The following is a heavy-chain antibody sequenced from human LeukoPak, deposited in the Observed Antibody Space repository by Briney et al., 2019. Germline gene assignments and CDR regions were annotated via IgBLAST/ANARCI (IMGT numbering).Heavy chain of an antibody. CDR2: IRYDGSNK. J-gene: IGHJ4*02. CDR3: AREYCSGGSCYSGFLPVY. Sequence: PGGSLRLSCAASGFTFSSYGMHWVRQAPGRGLEWVAVIRYDGSNKYYADSVKGRFTISRDNSKNTLYLQMNSLRAEDTAVYYCAREYCSGGSCYSGFLPVYWGQGTLVTVSS. CDR1: GFTFSSYG. D-gene: IGHD2-15*01. V-gene: IGHV3-33*01.